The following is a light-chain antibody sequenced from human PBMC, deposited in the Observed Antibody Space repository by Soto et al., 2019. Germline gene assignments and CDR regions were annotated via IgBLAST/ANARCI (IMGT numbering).Light chain of an antibody. V-gene: IGLV1-47*01. CDR3: AAWDDSLGGFYV. CDR1: SYNIGSNY. J-gene: IGLJ1*01. CDR2: RNN. Sequence: QSVLTQPPSASGTPGQRVTISCSGSSYNIGSNYVYWYQQLPETAPTNLLYRNNQRPSGVPDRFSGSKSGTSASLVISGLRSEDEAEYYCAAWDDSLGGFYVFGTGTKLTVL.